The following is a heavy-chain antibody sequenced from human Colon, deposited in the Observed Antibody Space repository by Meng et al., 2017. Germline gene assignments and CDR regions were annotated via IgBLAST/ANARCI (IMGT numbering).Heavy chain of an antibody. J-gene: IGHJ4*02. V-gene: IGHV4-4*02. CDR1: SGSISSGNW. Sequence: QVQLQESGPGLVKPSGTLSLTCAVASGSISSGNWWSWVRQPPGKGLEWIGEISQSGTTYYNPSLKSRVTITGDWSKNQFSLNLNSVTAADTALYYCVRQGMTSYSWGYWGQGTLVTVSS. CDR3: VRQGMTSYSWGY. D-gene: IGHD3-9*01. CDR2: ISQSGTT.